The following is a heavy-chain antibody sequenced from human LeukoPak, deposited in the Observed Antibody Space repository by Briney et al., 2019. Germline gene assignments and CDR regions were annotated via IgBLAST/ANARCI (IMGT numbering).Heavy chain of an antibody. CDR1: GGTFSSYA. CDR3: ARELPNYYDSSGYIDY. Sequence: SVKVSCKASGGTFSSYAISWVRQAPGQGLEWMGGIIPIFGTANYAQKFQGRVTITADKSTSTAYMELSSLRSEDTAVYYCARELPNYYDSSGYIDYWGQGTLVTVSS. J-gene: IGHJ4*02. V-gene: IGHV1-69*06. CDR2: IIPIFGTA. D-gene: IGHD3-22*01.